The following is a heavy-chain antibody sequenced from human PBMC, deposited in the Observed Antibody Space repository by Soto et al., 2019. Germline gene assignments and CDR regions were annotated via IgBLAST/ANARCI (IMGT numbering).Heavy chain of an antibody. D-gene: IGHD3-10*02. J-gene: IGHJ6*03. Sequence: GGSLRFSCAASGFTFSSYGMHWVRQAPGKGLEWVAVIWYDGSNKYYADSVKGRFTISRDNSKNTLYLQMNSLRAEDTAVYYCARDPGHLFGELYYYYYYMDVWGKGTTVTVSS. CDR1: GFTFSSYG. CDR3: ARDPGHLFGELYYYYYYMDV. V-gene: IGHV3-33*01. CDR2: IWYDGSNK.